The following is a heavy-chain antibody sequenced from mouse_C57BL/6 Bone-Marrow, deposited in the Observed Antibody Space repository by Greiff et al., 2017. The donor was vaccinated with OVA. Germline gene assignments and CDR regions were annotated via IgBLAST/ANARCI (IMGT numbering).Heavy chain of an antibody. CDR2: INPGSGGT. V-gene: IGHV1-54*01. J-gene: IGHJ2*01. D-gene: IGHD2-4*01. Sequence: VQVVESGAELVRPGTSVKVSCKASGYAFTNYLIEWVKQRPGQGLEWIGVINPGSGGTNYNEKFKGKATLTADKSSSTAYMQLSSLTSEDSAVYFCARSYYDYDGDYWGQGTTLTVSS. CDR1: GYAFTNYL. CDR3: ARSYYDYDGDY.